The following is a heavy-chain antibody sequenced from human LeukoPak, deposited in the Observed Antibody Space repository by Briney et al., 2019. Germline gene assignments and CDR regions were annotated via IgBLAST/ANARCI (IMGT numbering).Heavy chain of an antibody. CDR1: GFTFRDAW. J-gene: IGHJ1*01. Sequence: GGCLRLSCAASGFTFRDAWMTWVRQAGGKGLEWVGRIRSKADGGTTDSAVSVQGRFTISRDDSKNTLYLQMSSLKTEDTAVYYCAKHIYGVVSIQQWGQGTMVTVSS. D-gene: IGHD3-3*01. CDR3: AKHIYGVVSIQQ. V-gene: IGHV3-15*01. CDR2: IRSKADGGTT.